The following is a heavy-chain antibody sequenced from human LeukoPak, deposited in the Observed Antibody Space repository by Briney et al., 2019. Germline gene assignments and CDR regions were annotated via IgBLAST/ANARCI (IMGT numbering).Heavy chain of an antibody. J-gene: IGHJ4*02. Sequence: GGSLRLSCAASGFTFSSYSMNWVRQAPGKGLEWVSSISSGSTYIYYADSVKGRFTISRDNAKNSLYLQMNSLRAEDTAVYYCARGFHLVAANPWGQGTLVTVSS. D-gene: IGHD2-15*01. CDR1: GFTFSSYS. CDR2: ISSGSTYI. CDR3: ARGFHLVAANP. V-gene: IGHV3-21*01.